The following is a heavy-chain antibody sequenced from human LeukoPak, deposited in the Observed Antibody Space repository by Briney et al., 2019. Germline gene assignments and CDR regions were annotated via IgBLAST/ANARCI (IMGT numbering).Heavy chain of an antibody. CDR2: MNPNSGNT. V-gene: IGHV1-8*01. CDR3: ARDIGGYYDSSGYYSGTYYFDY. Sequence: GASVKVSCKASGYTFTSYDINWVRQATGQGLEWMGWMNPNSGNTGYAQKFQGRVTMTRNTSISTAYMELSSLRSEDTAVYYCARDIGGYYDSSGYYSGTYYFDYWGQGTLVTVSS. D-gene: IGHD3-22*01. CDR1: GYTFTSYD. J-gene: IGHJ4*02.